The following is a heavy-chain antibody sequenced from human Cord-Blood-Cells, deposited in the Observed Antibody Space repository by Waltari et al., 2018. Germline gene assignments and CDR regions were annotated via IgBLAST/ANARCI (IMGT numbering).Heavy chain of an antibody. CDR3: ARLQSLPNCSSTSCYTYWYFDL. CDR1: VGSFTISIYS. Sequence: QLHLQESAPGLVNPSETLSPPSTVSVGSFTISIYSWAGFRRPPGRGRGWIGSIYYSGSTYYNPSLKSRVTISVDTSKNQFSLKLSSVTAADTAVYYCARLQSLPNCSSTSCYTYWYFDLWGRGTLVTVSS. D-gene: IGHD2-2*02. V-gene: IGHV4-39*01. J-gene: IGHJ2*01. CDR2: IYYSGST.